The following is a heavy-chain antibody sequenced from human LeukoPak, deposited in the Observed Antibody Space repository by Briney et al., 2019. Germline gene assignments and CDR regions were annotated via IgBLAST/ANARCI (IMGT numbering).Heavy chain of an antibody. D-gene: IGHD2-21*02. CDR2: IYPGDSDT. CDR3: ARFGYCGGDCYSEPFDP. V-gene: IGHV5-51*01. J-gene: IGHJ5*02. Sequence: GESLKISCKGSGYNFASYWIGWVRQMPGKGLEWMGIIYPGDSDTRYSPSFQGQVTISADKSISTAYLQWSSLKASDTAMYYCARFGYCGGDCYSEPFDPWGQGTLVTVSS. CDR1: GYNFASYW.